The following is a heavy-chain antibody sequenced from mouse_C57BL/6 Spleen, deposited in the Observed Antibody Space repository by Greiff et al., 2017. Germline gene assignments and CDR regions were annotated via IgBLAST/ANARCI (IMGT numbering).Heavy chain of an antibody. CDR3: ARPFYYGRRGYFDV. CDR1: GYTFTSYW. V-gene: IGHV1-61*01. D-gene: IGHD1-1*01. Sequence: QVQLQQPGAELVRPGSSVKLSCKASGYTFTSYWMDWVKPRPGQGLEWIGNIYPSDSETHYNQKFKDKATLTVDKSSSTAYMQLSSLTSEDSAVYYCARPFYYGRRGYFDVWGTGTTVTVSS. CDR2: IYPSDSET. J-gene: IGHJ1*03.